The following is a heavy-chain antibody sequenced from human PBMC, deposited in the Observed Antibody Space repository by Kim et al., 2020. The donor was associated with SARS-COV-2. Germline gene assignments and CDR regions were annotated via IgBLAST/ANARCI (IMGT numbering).Heavy chain of an antibody. V-gene: IGHV1-18*01. CDR3: ARAGRLYGDYVRFDP. J-gene: IGHJ5*02. CDR1: GYTFTSYG. CDR2: ISAYNGNT. Sequence: ASVKVSCKASGYTFTSYGISWVRQAPGQGLEWMGWISAYNGNTNYAQKLQGRVTMTTDTSTSTAYMELRSLRSDDTAVYYCARAGRLYGDYVRFDPWGQGTLVTVSS. D-gene: IGHD4-17*01.